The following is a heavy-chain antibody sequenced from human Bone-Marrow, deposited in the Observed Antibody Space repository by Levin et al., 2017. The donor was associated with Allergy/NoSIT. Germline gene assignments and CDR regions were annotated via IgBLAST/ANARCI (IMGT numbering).Heavy chain of an antibody. CDR1: GGSISSGGDY. V-gene: IGHV4-31*03. CDR2: IYYSGTT. D-gene: IGHD5/OR15-5a*01. J-gene: IGHJ2*01. CDR3: ARDVYYYDTRGYSRYLDL. Sequence: ASETLSLTCTVSGGSISSGGDYWSWIRHHPGKGLEWIGYIYYSGTTQYNPSLKSRVTLSVDLSRNEITLKLSSVTAADTATYYCARDVYYYDTRGYSRYLDLWGRGTPVTVSS.